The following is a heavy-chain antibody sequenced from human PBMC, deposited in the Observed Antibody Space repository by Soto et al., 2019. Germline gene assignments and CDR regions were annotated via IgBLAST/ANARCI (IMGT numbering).Heavy chain of an antibody. Sequence: EVQLVESGGGLVQPGGSLRLSCAASGFTFSKYWMTWVRRPPGKGLEWVANLDQDGSERYYVDSVRGRFTISRDNAKNSLYLQMNSLRAEDTAVYYCVCGGNFFVYWGQGTLVTVSP. CDR1: GFTFSKYW. CDR3: VCGGNFFVY. J-gene: IGHJ4*02. CDR2: LDQDGSER. D-gene: IGHD3-16*01. V-gene: IGHV3-7*01.